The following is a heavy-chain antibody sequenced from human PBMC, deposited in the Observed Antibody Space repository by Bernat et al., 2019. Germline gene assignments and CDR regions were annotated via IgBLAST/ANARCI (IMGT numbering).Heavy chain of an antibody. V-gene: IGHV3-13*04. CDR3: ARGFMIATEPYYYFGMDV. J-gene: IGHJ6*02. Sequence: EVHLVESGGGLVQPGGSLRLSCAASGFTFSSYDMHWVRQATGKGLEWVSAIGTAGDTYYPGSVKGRFTISRENAKNSLYLQMNSLRAGDTAVYYCARGFMIATEPYYYFGMDVWGQGTTVTVYS. CDR2: IGTAGDT. CDR1: GFTFSSYD. D-gene: IGHD3-22*01.